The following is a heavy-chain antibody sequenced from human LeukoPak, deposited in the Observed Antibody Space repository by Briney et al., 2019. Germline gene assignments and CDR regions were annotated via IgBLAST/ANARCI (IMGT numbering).Heavy chain of an antibody. V-gene: IGHV3-11*01. CDR2: VSSRSSGSTK. J-gene: IGHJ2*01. CDR3: ARIPAWLGAFGYFDL. D-gene: IGHD3-10*01. CDR1: GFIFSDYY. Sequence: GGFLRLTCAATGFIFSDYYMSWIRQAPGKGLEWISYVSSRSSGSTKYYADSVKGRFSISRDNAKNSLYLQMNSLRVEDTAVYYYARIPAWLGAFGYFDLWGRGTLLTVSS.